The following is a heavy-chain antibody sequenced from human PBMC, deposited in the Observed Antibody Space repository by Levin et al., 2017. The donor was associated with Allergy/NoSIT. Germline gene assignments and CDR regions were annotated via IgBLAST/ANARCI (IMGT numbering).Heavy chain of an antibody. D-gene: IGHD2/OR15-2a*01. V-gene: IGHV3-33*01. Sequence: SCAASGFTFSSYGMHWVRQAPGKGLEWVAVIWYDGSNKYYADSVKGRFTISRDNSKNTLYLQMNSLRAEDTAVYYCARLIDYYYYMDVWGKGTTVTVSS. J-gene: IGHJ6*03. CDR2: IWYDGSNK. CDR3: ARLIDYYYYMDV. CDR1: GFTFSSYG.